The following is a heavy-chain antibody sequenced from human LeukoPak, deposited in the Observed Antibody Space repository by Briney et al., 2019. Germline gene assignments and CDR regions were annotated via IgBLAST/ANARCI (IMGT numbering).Heavy chain of an antibody. CDR1: GFTFSSYW. V-gene: IGHV3-7*05. CDR3: ARDGSYYDSSGTIDY. J-gene: IGHJ4*02. Sequence: GGSLRLSCAASGFTFSSYWMSWVRQAPGKGLEWVANIKQDGSEKYYVDSVKGRFTIPRDNAKNSLYLQMNSLRAEDTAVYYCARDGSYYDSSGTIDYWGQGTLVTVSS. CDR2: IKQDGSEK. D-gene: IGHD3-22*01.